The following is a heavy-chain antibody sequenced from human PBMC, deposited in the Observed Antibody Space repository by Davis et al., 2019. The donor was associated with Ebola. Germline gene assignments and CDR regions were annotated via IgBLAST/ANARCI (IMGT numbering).Heavy chain of an antibody. CDR2: IRSKANSYAT. V-gene: IGHV3-73*01. Sequence: GESLKISCAASGFTFSSYAMSWVRQASGKGLEWVGRIRSKANSYATAYVASVKGRFTISRDDSKNTAYLQMNSLKTEDTAVYYCARRADYWGQGTLVTVSS. CDR3: ARRADY. CDR1: GFTFSSYA. J-gene: IGHJ4*02.